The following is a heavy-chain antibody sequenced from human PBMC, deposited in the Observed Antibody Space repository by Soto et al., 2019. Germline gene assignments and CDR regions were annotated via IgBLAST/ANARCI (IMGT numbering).Heavy chain of an antibody. CDR2: INSDGSST. CDR1: GFTFSSYW. J-gene: IGHJ6*02. CDR3: ARDDNSVDTAMVTENYYGMDV. Sequence: TGGFLRLSCAASGFTFSSYWMHWVRQAPGKGLVWVSRINSDGSSTSYADSVKGRFTISRDNAKNTLYLQMNSPRAEDTAVYYCARDDNSVDTAMVTENYYGMDVWGQGTTVTVSS. V-gene: IGHV3-74*01. D-gene: IGHD5-18*01.